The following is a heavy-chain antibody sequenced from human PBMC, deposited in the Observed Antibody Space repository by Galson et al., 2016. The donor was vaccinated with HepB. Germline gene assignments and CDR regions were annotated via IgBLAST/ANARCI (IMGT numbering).Heavy chain of an antibody. D-gene: IGHD3-10*01. V-gene: IGHV3-33*08. J-gene: IGHJ4*02. CDR2: MWYDGSEK. CDR1: GFTFSRYG. CDR3: ARDRGGPLSMVYYFDY. Sequence: SLRLSCAASGFTFSRYGMHWVRQAPGKGLEWVAVMWYDGSEKYYADSVKGRFTISSDNSQDTLHLQMNSLRAEDTAVYYCARDRGGPLSMVYYFDYWSPGTLVTVSS.